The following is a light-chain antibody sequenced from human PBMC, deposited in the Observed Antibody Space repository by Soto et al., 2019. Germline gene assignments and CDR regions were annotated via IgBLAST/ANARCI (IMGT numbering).Light chain of an antibody. CDR1: SSDVGGYNY. V-gene: IGLV2-14*03. CDR2: DVS. J-gene: IGLJ1*01. CDR3: CSYSSGSTPWV. Sequence: QSVLTQPASVSGSPGQSITISCTGTSSDVGGYNYASWYQHHPGKAPKLIIFDVSDRPSGISDRFSASKSGNTASLTISGLQAEDEADYYCCSYSSGSTPWVFGTGTKVTVL.